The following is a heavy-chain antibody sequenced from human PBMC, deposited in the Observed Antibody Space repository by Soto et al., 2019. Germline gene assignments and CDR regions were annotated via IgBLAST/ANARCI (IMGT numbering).Heavy chain of an antibody. Sequence: QVQLQESGPGLVKPSHNLSLTCSVSGGSITSGDHYWSWVRQHPGKGLEWIGYIYYSGSTYYNPSLKIRLIISVDTSKNQFSLKLSSVTAADTAVYYCARVYCTNGVCYAGSDFYFDSWGQGSLVTVSS. J-gene: IGHJ4*02. CDR1: GGSITSGDHY. V-gene: IGHV4-31*03. CDR3: ARVYCTNGVCYAGSDFYFDS. CDR2: IYYSGST. D-gene: IGHD2-8*01.